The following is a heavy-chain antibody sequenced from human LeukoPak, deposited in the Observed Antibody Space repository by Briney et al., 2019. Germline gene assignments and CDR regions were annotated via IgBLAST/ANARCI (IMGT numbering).Heavy chain of an antibody. CDR1: GGSFSFYY. CDR2: INHSGSS. J-gene: IGHJ4*02. CDR3: ARISQDFDF. V-gene: IGHV4-34*01. Sequence: SETLSLTCAVDGGSFSFYYWSWIRQTPGKGLEWIGDINHSGSSNYNPSLKSGVTISVVTTKNQFFLKLNSVTAADTAVYSCARISQDFDFWGQGILVTVSA.